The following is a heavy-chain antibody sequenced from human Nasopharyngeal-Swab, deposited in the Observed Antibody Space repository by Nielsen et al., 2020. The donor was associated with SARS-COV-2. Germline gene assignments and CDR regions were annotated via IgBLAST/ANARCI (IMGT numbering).Heavy chain of an antibody. V-gene: IGHV3-23*01. CDR1: GFTFSHAW. J-gene: IGHJ4*02. Sequence: GGSLRLSCAASGFTFSHAWMTWVRQAPGKGLEWVSTISGSGRTHYADSVKGRFTISRDNSKNTVFLQMNSLRAEDTAIYSCARWAGSNSDYYGPLDFWGQGNLVTVSS. CDR3: ARWAGSNSDYYGPLDF. D-gene: IGHD4-11*01. CDR2: ISGSGRT.